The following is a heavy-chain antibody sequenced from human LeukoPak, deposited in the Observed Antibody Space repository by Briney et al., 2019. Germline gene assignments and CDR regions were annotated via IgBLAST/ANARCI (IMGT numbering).Heavy chain of an antibody. CDR2: ISSSSSTI. J-gene: IGHJ4*02. D-gene: IGHD4-17*01. Sequence: GGSLRLSCAASGFTFSSYAMSWVRQAPGKGLEWISYISSSSSTIYYADSVKGRFTISRDNAKNSLYLQMNSLRAEDTAVYYCARDRGYGDYSTDYWGQGTLVTVSS. V-gene: IGHV3-48*04. CDR3: ARDRGYGDYSTDY. CDR1: GFTFSSYA.